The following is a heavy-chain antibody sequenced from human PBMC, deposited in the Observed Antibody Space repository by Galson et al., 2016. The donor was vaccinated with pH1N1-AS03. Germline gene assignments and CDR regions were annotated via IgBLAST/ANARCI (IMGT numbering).Heavy chain of an antibody. D-gene: IGHD6-19*01. V-gene: IGHV3-15*01. CDR3: TTADGVTVAGDFDY. CDR1: GFTFNNAW. J-gene: IGHJ4*02. CDR2: IKGRTEGGTT. Sequence: SLRLSCAASGFTFNNAWMNWVRQAPGKGLEWVGRIKGRTEGGTTDYAAPVKGRFTISRDDSKNTLYLQMNSLNTEDTAVYYCTTADGVTVAGDFDYWGQGTLVTVSP.